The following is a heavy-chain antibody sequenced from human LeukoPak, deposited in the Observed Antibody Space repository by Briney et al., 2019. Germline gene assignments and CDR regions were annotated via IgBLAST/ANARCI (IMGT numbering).Heavy chain of an antibody. CDR3: AYGDDNNWLDS. CDR1: VNTSTSQY. CDR2: MNPIVGAT. J-gene: IGHJ5*01. V-gene: IGHV1-46*01. Sequence: ASVKVSCKAPVNTSTSQYLHWVRQAPGQRLEWMGMMNPIVGATHYAHNFQGRATMTRDTSTNTVYMEVSSLRPEDTAVYYCAYGDDNNWLDSWGQGTLVSVSS. D-gene: IGHD4-17*01.